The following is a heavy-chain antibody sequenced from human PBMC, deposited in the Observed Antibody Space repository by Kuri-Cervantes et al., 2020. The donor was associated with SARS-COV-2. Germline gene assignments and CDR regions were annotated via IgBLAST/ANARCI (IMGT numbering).Heavy chain of an antibody. CDR3: ARALGSSWYEDAFDI. J-gene: IGHJ3*02. CDR2: INPSGGST. D-gene: IGHD6-13*01. V-gene: IGHV1-46*01. Sequence: ASVKVSCKASGYTFTGYYMHWVRQAPGQGLEWMGIINPSGGSTSYAQKFQGRVTMTRDTSTSTVYMELSSLRSEDTAVYYCARALGSSWYEDAFDIWGQRTMVTVSS. CDR1: GYTFTGYY.